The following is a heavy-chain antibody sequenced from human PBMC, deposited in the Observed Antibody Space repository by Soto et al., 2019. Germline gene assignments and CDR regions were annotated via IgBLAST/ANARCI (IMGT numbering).Heavy chain of an antibody. V-gene: IGHV5-51*01. CDR3: ERPFNDAGFWDYFDY. CDR1: GYDFSTHR. Sequence: GESLKISCKASGYDFSTHRIGWVRHMPGKGLQWMAIIYPSDSDTKYSPSFQGHVTISVDKSISTAYLQWSGLQASDSAKYYCERPFNDAGFWDYFDYWGPGTLVTVSS. J-gene: IGHJ4*02. CDR2: IYPSDSDT. D-gene: IGHD3-16*01.